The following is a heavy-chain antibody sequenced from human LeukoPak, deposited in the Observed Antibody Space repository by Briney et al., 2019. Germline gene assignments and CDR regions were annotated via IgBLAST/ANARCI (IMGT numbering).Heavy chain of an antibody. J-gene: IGHJ3*02. V-gene: IGHV3-21*01. Sequence: GGSLRLSCAASGFTVSSNYMNWVRQAPGKGLEWVSSISSSSSYIYYADSVKGRFTISRDNAKNSLYLQMNSLRAEDTAVYYCARDKDSSGQDAPPYAFDIWGQGTMVTVSS. D-gene: IGHD3-22*01. CDR2: ISSSSSYI. CDR1: GFTVSSNY. CDR3: ARDKDSSGQDAPPYAFDI.